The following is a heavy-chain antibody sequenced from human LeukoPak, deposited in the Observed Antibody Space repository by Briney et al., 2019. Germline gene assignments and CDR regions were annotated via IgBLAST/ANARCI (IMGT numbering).Heavy chain of an antibody. CDR1: GGSVSSGSYY. J-gene: IGHJ4*02. CDR3: ARELRGYSNYADY. D-gene: IGHD4-11*01. V-gene: IGHV4-61*01. CDR2: IYCSGST. Sequence: SETLSLTCTVSGGSVSSGSYYWSWIRQPPGKGLEWIGYIYCSGSTNYNPSLKSRVTISVHTSKNQFSLKLSSVTAADTAVYYCARELRGYSNYADYWGQGTLVTVSS.